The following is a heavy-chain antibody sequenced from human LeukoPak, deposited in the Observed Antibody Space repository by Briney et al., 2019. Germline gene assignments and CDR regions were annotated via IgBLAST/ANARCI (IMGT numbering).Heavy chain of an antibody. CDR2: IWYDGSNK. V-gene: IGHV3-33*01. J-gene: IGHJ4*02. D-gene: IGHD3-22*01. CDR1: GFTFSSYG. Sequence: QPGGSLRLSRAASGFTFSSYGMHWVRQAPGKGLEWVAVIWYDGSNKYYADSVKGRFTISRDNSKNTLYLQMNSLRAEDTAVYYCARDPSYYDSSGVRSNVDYWGQGTLVTVSS. CDR3: ARDPSYYDSSGVRSNVDY.